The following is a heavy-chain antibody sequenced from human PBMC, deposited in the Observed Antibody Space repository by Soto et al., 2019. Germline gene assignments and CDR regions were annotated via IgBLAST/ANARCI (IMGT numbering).Heavy chain of an antibody. CDR3: ARGVSSVVVTATIIEGHFDY. CDR2: IIRIFGTA. D-gene: IGHD2-21*02. J-gene: IGHJ4*02. Sequence: VASVKVSCKDSGGTFSRYDLSWLRLGPGQRLERMGGIIRIFGTANYAQKFQGRVTITADESTSTAYMELSSLRSEDTAVYYCARGVSSVVVTATIIEGHFDYRGQGTLVTVSS. CDR1: GGTFSRYD. V-gene: IGHV1-69*13.